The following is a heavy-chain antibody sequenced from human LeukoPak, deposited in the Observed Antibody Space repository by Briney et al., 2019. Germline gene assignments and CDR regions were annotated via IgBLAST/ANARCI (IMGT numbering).Heavy chain of an antibody. CDR2: ISGSGGST. Sequence: GGSLSLSCAASGFTISSYAMSWVRQAPGKGLEWVSAISGSGGSTYYADSVKGRFTISRDNSKNTLYLQMNSLRAEDTAVYYCAKDLMVVAFYYYYYGMDVWGQGTTVTVSS. V-gene: IGHV3-23*01. CDR3: AKDLMVVAFYYYYYGMDV. CDR1: GFTISSYA. J-gene: IGHJ6*02. D-gene: IGHD2-8*01.